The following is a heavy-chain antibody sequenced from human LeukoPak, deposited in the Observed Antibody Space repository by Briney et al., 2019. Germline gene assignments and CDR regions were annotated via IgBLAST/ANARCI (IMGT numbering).Heavy chain of an antibody. CDR2: MNPNSGNT. CDR1: GYTFTSYD. J-gene: IGHJ6*01. D-gene: IGHD1-14*01. CDR3: AVLPPRYYYYYGMDV. V-gene: IGHV1-8*01. Sequence: REASVKVSCKASGYTFTSYDINWVRQATGQGLEWMGWMNPNSGNTGYAQKFQGRVTMTRNTSISTAYMELSSLRSEDTAVYYCAVLPPRYYYYYGMDVWGQGTTVTVSS.